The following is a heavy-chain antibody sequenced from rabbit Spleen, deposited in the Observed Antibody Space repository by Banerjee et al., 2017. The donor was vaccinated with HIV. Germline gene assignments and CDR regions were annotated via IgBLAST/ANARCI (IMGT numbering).Heavy chain of an antibody. V-gene: IGHV1S45*01. Sequence: QEQLEEYGGDLVQPEGSLTLTCKASGFSFSNKAVMCWVRQAPGKGLEWIACINAATGKPVYATWAKGRFTISRTSSTTVTLRMTSLTAADRAAYFCARDLVGVIGWNFYLWGQGTLVTVS. J-gene: IGHJ4*01. D-gene: IGHD1-1*01. CDR1: GFSFSNKAV. CDR3: ARDLVGVIGWNFYL. CDR2: INAATGKP.